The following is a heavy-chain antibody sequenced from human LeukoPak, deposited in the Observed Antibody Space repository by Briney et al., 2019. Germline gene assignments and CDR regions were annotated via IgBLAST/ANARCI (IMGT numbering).Heavy chain of an antibody. D-gene: IGHD3-10*01. Sequence: GASVKVSCKASGYTFTGYYMHWVRQAPGQGLEWMGWINPNSGGTNYAQKFQGWDTMTRDTSISTAYMELSRLRSDDTAVYYCAITLLWFGELSDWGQGTLVTVSS. CDR2: INPNSGGT. CDR1: GYTFTGYY. CDR3: AITLLWFGELSD. J-gene: IGHJ4*02. V-gene: IGHV1-2*04.